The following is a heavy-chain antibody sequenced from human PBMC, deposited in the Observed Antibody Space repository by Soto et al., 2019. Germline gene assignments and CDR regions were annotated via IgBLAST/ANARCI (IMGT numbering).Heavy chain of an antibody. V-gene: IGHV3-23*01. D-gene: IGHD3-16*01. CDR2: VRSDGGNK. CDR1: GFIFNSYG. Sequence: PGGSLRLSCATSGFIFNSYGMSWVRLAPGKGLEWVAGVRSDGGNKYYADSVKGRLTISRDNSKNTLYLQMNSLRAEDTAFCYRANAAYSYWYFDFWGRGTLVTVSS. CDR3: ANAAYSYWYFDF. J-gene: IGHJ2*01.